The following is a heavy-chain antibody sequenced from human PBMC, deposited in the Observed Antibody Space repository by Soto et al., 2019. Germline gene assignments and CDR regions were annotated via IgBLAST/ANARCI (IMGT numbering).Heavy chain of an antibody. J-gene: IGHJ4*02. Sequence: GGSLRLSCAASGFTFSSYAMSWVRQAPGKGLEWVSAISGSGGSTYYADSVKGRFTISRDNSKNTLYLQMNSLRAEDTAVYYCAKDPSPQNYYDSSGGNFDYWGQGTLVTVSS. CDR3: AKDPSPQNYYDSSGGNFDY. CDR2: ISGSGGST. D-gene: IGHD3-22*01. V-gene: IGHV3-23*01. CDR1: GFTFSSYA.